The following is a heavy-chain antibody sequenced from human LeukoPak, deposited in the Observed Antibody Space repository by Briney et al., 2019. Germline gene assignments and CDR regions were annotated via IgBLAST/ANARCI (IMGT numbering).Heavy chain of an antibody. D-gene: IGHD3-22*01. Sequence: GGSLRLSCAASGFTFRSYGMHWVRQAPGKGLERVAFIRYDGSNKYYADSVKGRFTISRDNSKNTLYLQMNSLRVEDTAVYYCAKDPGNYDGSGYYSPDYWGQGTLVTVPS. CDR3: AKDPGNYDGSGYYSPDY. V-gene: IGHV3-30*02. J-gene: IGHJ4*02. CDR2: IRYDGSNK. CDR1: GFTFRSYG.